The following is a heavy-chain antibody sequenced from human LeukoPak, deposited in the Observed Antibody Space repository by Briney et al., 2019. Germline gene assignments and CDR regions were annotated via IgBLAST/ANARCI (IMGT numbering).Heavy chain of an antibody. CDR2: IKQDGSEK. V-gene: IGHV3-7*01. J-gene: IGHJ4*02. D-gene: IGHD3-22*01. CDR3: ARDWNYYDSSGYYDC. Sequence: GGSLRLSFAASGFTFSSYWMSWVRQAPGKGLEWVANIKQDGSEKYYVDSVKGRFTISRDNAKNSLYLQMNSLRAEDTAVYYCARDWNYYDSSGYYDCWGQGTLVTVSS. CDR1: GFTFSSYW.